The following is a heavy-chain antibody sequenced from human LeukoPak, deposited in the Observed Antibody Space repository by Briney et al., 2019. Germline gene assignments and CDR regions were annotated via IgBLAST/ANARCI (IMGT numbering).Heavy chain of an antibody. Sequence: ASVKVSCKASGYTFTGYYMHWVRQAPGQGLEWMGRINPNSGGTNYAQKFQGRVTMTRDTSISTAYMELSRLRSDDTAVYYCARISGSYKGNTFDYWGQGTLVAVSS. CDR1: GYTFTGYY. D-gene: IGHD1-26*01. CDR2: INPNSGGT. V-gene: IGHV1-2*06. CDR3: ARISGSYKGNTFDY. J-gene: IGHJ4*02.